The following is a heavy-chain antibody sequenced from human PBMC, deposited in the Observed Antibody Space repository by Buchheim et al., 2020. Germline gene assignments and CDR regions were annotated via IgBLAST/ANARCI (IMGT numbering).Heavy chain of an antibody. Sequence: EVHLVESGGGLVQPGGSLRLSCAASGFTFSNYWMSWVRQAPGKGLEWVANIKQDGSEKYYVDSVKGRFTISRDNAKNSLYLQMNSLRAEDTAVYYCASREGDIVGATIGYFDYWGQGTL. CDR2: IKQDGSEK. D-gene: IGHD1-26*01. J-gene: IGHJ4*02. CDR1: GFTFSNYW. CDR3: ASREGDIVGATIGYFDY. V-gene: IGHV3-7*01.